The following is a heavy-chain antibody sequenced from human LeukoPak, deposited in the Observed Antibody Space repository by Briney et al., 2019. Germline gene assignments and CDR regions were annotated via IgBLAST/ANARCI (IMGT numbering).Heavy chain of an antibody. CDR2: ISSSSTYI. J-gene: IGHJ6*04. CDR3: AEGGAKTGSYYYHGLDV. D-gene: IGHD2-15*01. CDR1: GFTICTYS. Sequence: TLRLFCVPSGFTICTYSMTWVRQAPGEGREWVSSISSSSTYIYYTDSVRGRFTISRDNFKNSLYLQMNSLRAEDTGVYYCAEGGAKTGSYYYHGLDVWGEGATVTVSS. V-gene: IGHV3-21*01.